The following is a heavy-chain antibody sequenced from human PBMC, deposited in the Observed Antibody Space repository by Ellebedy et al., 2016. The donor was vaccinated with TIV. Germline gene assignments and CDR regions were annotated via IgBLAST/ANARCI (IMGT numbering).Heavy chain of an antibody. CDR1: RFIFSNFA. D-gene: IGHD3-3*01. V-gene: IGHV3-30*01. J-gene: IGHJ6*02. CDR3: ARDRTTYYTSHGLDV. Sequence: GGSLRLSCAASRFIFSNFAVHWVRQAPGKGLEWVAVISYDGRNKQVADSVKGRLTISRDNSKNTLYLQMNSLRGEDTAVYYCARDRTTYYTSHGLDVWGQGTTVTVS. CDR2: ISYDGRNK.